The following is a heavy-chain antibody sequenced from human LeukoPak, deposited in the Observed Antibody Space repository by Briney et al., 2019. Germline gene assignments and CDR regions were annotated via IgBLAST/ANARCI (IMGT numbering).Heavy chain of an antibody. V-gene: IGHV3-43*01. CDR3: TRDTDYGSATNYFDS. J-gene: IGHJ4*02. D-gene: IGHD3-10*01. CDR1: GFTFDDYA. Sequence: GGSLRLSCAASGFTFDDYAMHWVRQAPGKGLEWVALISWEGQTTYYADSVRCRFTISRDNSENSLYLQMNSLRTEDTAFYYCTRDTDYGSATNYFDSWGQGTLVTVSS. CDR2: ISWEGQTT.